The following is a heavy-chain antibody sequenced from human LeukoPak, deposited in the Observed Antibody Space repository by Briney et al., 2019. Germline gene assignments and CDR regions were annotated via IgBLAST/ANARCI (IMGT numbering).Heavy chain of an antibody. D-gene: IGHD3-9*01. V-gene: IGHV1-18*01. Sequence: ASVKVSCKASGYTFTSYGIRWVRQAPGQGLEWMGWISAYNGITNYAQKLQGRVTMTTETSTSTAYMELRSLRSDDTAVYYCARDPVTYYDILTGSYYFDYWGQGTLVTVSS. CDR1: GYTFTSYG. J-gene: IGHJ4*02. CDR3: ARDPVTYYDILTGSYYFDY. CDR2: ISAYNGIT.